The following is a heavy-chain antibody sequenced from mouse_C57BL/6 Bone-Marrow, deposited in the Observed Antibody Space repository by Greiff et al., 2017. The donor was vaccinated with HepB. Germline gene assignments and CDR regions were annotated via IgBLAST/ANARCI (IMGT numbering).Heavy chain of an antibody. J-gene: IGHJ4*01. CDR3: AIITTVVGYAMDY. CDR2: IWGDGST. D-gene: IGHD1-1*01. Sequence: VQLKESGPGLVAPSQRLSIPCTVSGFSLTSYGVSWVRQPPGKGLGWLGVIWGDGSTNYHSAHISRLSISKDNSKSQVFLKLNSLQTDDTATYYCAIITTVVGYAMDYWGQGTSVTVSS. CDR1: GFSLTSYG. V-gene: IGHV2-3*01.